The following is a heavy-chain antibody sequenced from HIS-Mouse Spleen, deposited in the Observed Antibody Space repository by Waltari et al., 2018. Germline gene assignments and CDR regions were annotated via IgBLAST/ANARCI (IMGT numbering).Heavy chain of an antibody. CDR1: GFTFLSYS. CDR3: ARGYSSSEDY. J-gene: IGHJ4*02. D-gene: IGHD6-13*01. V-gene: IGHV3-21*01. CDR2: ISSSSSYI. Sequence: EVQLVESGGGLVKPGGSLSLSSAASGFTFLSYSLTWGRQAPGKGLEWVSSISSSSSYIYYADSVKGRFTISRDNAKNSLYLQMNSLRAEDTAVYYCARGYSSSEDYWGQGTLVTVSS.